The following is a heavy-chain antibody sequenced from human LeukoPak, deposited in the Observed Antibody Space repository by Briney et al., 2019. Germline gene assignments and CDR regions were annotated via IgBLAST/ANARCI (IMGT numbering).Heavy chain of an antibody. CDR2: ISRSSDTI. CDR1: GFTFSTYN. D-gene: IGHD4-23*01. Sequence: GGSLRLSCAASGFTFSTYNMNWVRQAPGKGLEWVSYISRSSDTIYYADSVKGRFTISRDNSKNTLYLQMNSLRAEDTAVYYCAKDRYPVVTDYWGQGTLVTVSS. J-gene: IGHJ4*02. V-gene: IGHV3-48*01. CDR3: AKDRYPVVTDY.